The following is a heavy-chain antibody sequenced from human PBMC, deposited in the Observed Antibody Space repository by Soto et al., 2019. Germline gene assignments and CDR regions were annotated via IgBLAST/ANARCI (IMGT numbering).Heavy chain of an antibody. CDR1: GFTFSSYA. V-gene: IGHV3-64D*08. J-gene: IGHJ4*02. CDR2: ISSNGGST. CDR3: VKGWCSWDYRGGY. D-gene: IGHD1-26*01. Sequence: EVQLVESGGGLVQPGGSLRLSCSASGFTFSSYAMHWVRQAPGKGLEYVSAISSNGGSTYYADSVKGRFTISRDNSKNTLYLQMSSLRAEDTAVYYCVKGWCSWDYRGGYWGQGTLVTVSS.